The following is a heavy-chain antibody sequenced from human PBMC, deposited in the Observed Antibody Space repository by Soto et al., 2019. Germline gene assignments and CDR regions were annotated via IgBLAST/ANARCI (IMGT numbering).Heavy chain of an antibody. CDR1: GFTFSSNY. D-gene: IGHD3-9*01. CDR2: IYSGGST. Sequence: GGSLRLSCAASGFTFSSNYMSWVRQAPGKGLEWVSVIYSGGSTYYADSVKGRFTISRNNSKNTLYLQMNSLRAEDTAVYYCARDLSLNYMDVWGKGTTVTVSS. J-gene: IGHJ6*03. CDR3: ARDLSLNYMDV. V-gene: IGHV3-53*04.